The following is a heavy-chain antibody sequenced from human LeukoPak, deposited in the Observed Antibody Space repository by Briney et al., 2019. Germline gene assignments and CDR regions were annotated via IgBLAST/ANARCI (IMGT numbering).Heavy chain of an antibody. V-gene: IGHV3-21*01. Sequence: PGGSLRLSCAASGFTFSTYAMSWVRQAPGKGLEWVSSIDNSGTYIYYADSVKGRFTISRDNSKNSLYLQMNSLRAEDTAVYYCASANPILLDYYYYYYMDVWGKGTTVTVSS. D-gene: IGHD3-3*01. CDR3: ASANPILLDYYYYYYMDV. CDR1: GFTFSTYA. CDR2: IDNSGTYI. J-gene: IGHJ6*03.